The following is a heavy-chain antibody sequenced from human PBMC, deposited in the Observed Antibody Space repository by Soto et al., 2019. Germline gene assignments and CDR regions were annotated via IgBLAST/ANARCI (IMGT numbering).Heavy chain of an antibody. J-gene: IGHJ3*01. D-gene: IGHD3-22*01. V-gene: IGHV4-30-2*01. Sequence: SETLSLTCAVSGGSISSGGYSWSWIRQPPGKGLEWIGYIYHSGSTYYNPSLKSRVTISVDTSKHQVSLKLTSVTAADTAVYFCARDLGYYYDSSGSVAFDVWGQGTMVT. CDR1: GGSISSGGYS. CDR3: ARDLGYYYDSSGSVAFDV. CDR2: IYHSGST.